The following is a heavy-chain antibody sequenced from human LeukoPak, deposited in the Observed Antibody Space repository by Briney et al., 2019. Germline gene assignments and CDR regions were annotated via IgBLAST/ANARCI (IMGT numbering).Heavy chain of an antibody. J-gene: IGHJ4*02. V-gene: IGHV3-74*01. CDR1: GFTFSSYW. CDR2: INENGGSR. Sequence: QPGGSLRLSCDVSGFTFSSYWMHWVRQAPGKGLVWVSAINENGGSRSYADSVKGRFTISRDNAKNTLYLQVNSLRAEDTAVYYCARGTSGWSGIDYWGQGTLVTVSS. D-gene: IGHD6-19*01. CDR3: ARGTSGWSGIDY.